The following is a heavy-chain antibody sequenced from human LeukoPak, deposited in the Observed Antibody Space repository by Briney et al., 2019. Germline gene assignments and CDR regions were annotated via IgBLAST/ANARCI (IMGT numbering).Heavy chain of an antibody. Sequence: ASVKVSCKASGYTFTIYDISWVRQAPGQGLEWMGRISAYNGNTNYAQKLQGRVTMTTDTSTGTAYMELRSLRSDDTAVYYCARTDCSGGSCYPFDYWGQGTLVTVSS. J-gene: IGHJ4*02. V-gene: IGHV1-18*01. D-gene: IGHD2-15*01. CDR1: GYTFTIYD. CDR2: ISAYNGNT. CDR3: ARTDCSGGSCYPFDY.